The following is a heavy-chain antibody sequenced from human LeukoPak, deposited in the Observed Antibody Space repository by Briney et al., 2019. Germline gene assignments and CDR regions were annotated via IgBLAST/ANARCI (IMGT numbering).Heavy chain of an antibody. V-gene: IGHV1-18*01. Sequence: ASVKVSCKASGYTFTSYGISWVRQAPGQGLEWMGWISAYNGNTNYAQKLQGRVTITADKSTSTAYMELSSLRSEDTAVYYCARGVYYYDSSGYYPLFDYWGQGTLVTVSS. CDR1: GYTFTSYG. CDR3: ARGVYYYDSSGYYPLFDY. CDR2: ISAYNGNT. J-gene: IGHJ4*02. D-gene: IGHD3-22*01.